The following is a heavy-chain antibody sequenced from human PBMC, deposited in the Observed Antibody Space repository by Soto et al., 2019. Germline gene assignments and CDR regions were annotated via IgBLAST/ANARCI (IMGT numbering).Heavy chain of an antibody. D-gene: IGHD5-18*01. J-gene: IGHJ6*02. CDR3: ARALPGYSYGYYYYGMDV. V-gene: IGHV1-2*04. CDR1: GYTFTGYY. CDR2: INPNSGGT. Sequence: ASVKVSCQASGYTFTGYYMHWVRQAPGQGLEWMGWINPNSGGTNYAQKFQGWVTMTRETSISTAYMELSRLRSDDTAVYYCARALPGYSYGYYYYGMDVWGQGTTVT.